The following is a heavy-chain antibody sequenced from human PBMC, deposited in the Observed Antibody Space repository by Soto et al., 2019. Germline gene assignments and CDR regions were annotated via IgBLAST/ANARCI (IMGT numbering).Heavy chain of an antibody. J-gene: IGHJ6*02. V-gene: IGHV3-7*01. CDR2: MKQDGSEE. Sequence: EVQLVESGGGLVQPGGSLRLSCVDSGFTFSSYWMSWVRQAPVKGVEWVGNMKQDGSEENYVDSLKGRFTISRDNAKNSRYLQLNSLRAVDTAVYYCARIAATGRGWDVWGQGTTVVVSS. CDR1: GFTFSSYW. D-gene: IGHD6-13*01. CDR3: ARIAATGRGWDV.